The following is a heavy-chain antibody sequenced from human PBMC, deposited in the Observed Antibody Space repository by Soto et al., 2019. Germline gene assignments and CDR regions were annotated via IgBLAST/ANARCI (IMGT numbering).Heavy chain of an antibody. Sequence: GESLKISCKGSGYSFTSYWIGWVRQMPGKGLEWMGIIYPGDSDTRYSPSFQGQVTISADKSISTAYLQWSSLKASDTAMYYCARPGIQLSTKYYFDYWGQGTLVTVSS. CDR2: IYPGDSDT. J-gene: IGHJ4*02. D-gene: IGHD5-18*01. V-gene: IGHV5-51*01. CDR3: ARPGIQLSTKYYFDY. CDR1: GYSFTSYW.